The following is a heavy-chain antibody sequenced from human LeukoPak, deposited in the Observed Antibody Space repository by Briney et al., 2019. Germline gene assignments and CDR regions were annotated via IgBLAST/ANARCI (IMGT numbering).Heavy chain of an antibody. D-gene: IGHD3-22*01. CDR3: AKTPATSITMIVVVSYYFDY. CDR1: GFTFSSYA. CDR2: ISGSGGST. J-gene: IGHJ4*02. V-gene: IGHV3-23*01. Sequence: GGSLRLSCAVSGFTFSSYAMSWVRQAPGKGLEWVSAISGSGGSTYYADSVKGRFTISRDNSKNTLYLQMNSLRAEDTAVYYCAKTPATSITMIVVVSYYFDYWGQGTLVTVSS.